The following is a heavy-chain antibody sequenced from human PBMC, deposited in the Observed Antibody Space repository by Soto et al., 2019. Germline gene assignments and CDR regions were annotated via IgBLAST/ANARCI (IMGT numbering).Heavy chain of an antibody. D-gene: IGHD3-22*01. CDR1: GYTFTSYG. CDR2: ISAYNGNT. CDR3: ARDKGTRRSYYYDSSGYYDY. Sequence: ASVKVSCKASGYTFTSYGISWMRQAPGQGLEWMGWISAYNGNTNYAQKLQGRVTMTTDTSTSTAYMELRSLRSDDTAVYYCARDKGTRRSYYYDSSGYYDYWGQGTLVTVSS. J-gene: IGHJ4*02. V-gene: IGHV1-18*04.